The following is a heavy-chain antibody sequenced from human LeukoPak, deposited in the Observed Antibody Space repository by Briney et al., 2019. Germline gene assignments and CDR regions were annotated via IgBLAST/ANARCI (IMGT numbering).Heavy chain of an antibody. V-gene: IGHV3-30*04. CDR3: AREPGYCSGGSCYSVIYYYYGMDV. Sequence: PGGSLRLSCAASGFTFSSYAMHWVRQAPGKGLEWVAVIPYDGSNKYYADSVKGRFTISRDNSKNTLYLQMNSLRAEDTAVYYCAREPGYCSGGSCYSVIYYYYGMDVWGKGTTVTVSS. J-gene: IGHJ6*04. CDR2: IPYDGSNK. D-gene: IGHD2-15*01. CDR1: GFTFSSYA.